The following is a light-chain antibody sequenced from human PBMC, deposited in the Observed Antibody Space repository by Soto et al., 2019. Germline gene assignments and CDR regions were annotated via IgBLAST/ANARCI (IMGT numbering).Light chain of an antibody. V-gene: IGLV2-14*03. J-gene: IGLJ1*01. Sequence: HSVLTQPASVSGSPGQSISISCTGISADVSISNFVSWYQHRPGKAPSLILYDVSHRPSGVSNRFSGYKAGDTAYLTISGLQLEDEADYYCTSYRRGPLYVFGTGTKV. CDR3: TSYRRGPLYV. CDR1: SADVSISNF. CDR2: DVS.